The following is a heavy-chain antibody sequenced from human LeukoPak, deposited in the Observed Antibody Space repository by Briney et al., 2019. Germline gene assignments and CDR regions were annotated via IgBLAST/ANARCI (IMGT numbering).Heavy chain of an antibody. CDR2: IYYSGST. Sequence: SETLSLTCTVSGSSISSSSYYWGWIRQPPGKGLEWIGSIYYSGSTYYNPSLKSRVTISVDTSKNQFSLKLSSVTAADTAVYYCARDLSLNWFDPWGQGTLVTVSS. J-gene: IGHJ5*02. CDR1: GSSISSSSYY. V-gene: IGHV4-39*07. CDR3: ARDLSLNWFDP.